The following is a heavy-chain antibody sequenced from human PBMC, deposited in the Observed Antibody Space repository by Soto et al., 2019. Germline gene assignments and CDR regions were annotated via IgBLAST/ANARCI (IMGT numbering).Heavy chain of an antibody. J-gene: IGHJ3*02. CDR3: SRAYSDAFDI. V-gene: IGHV3-11*01. D-gene: IGHD2-15*01. CDR2: TSSSGSGI. CDR1: GFTFSDYY. Sequence: GGSLRLSCAASGFTFSDYYMTWIRQAPGKGLEWVSYTSSSGSGIYYADSVKGRFTISRDNAKNSLYLQMSSLRAEDTAVYYCSRAYSDAFDIWGQGTMVTVSS.